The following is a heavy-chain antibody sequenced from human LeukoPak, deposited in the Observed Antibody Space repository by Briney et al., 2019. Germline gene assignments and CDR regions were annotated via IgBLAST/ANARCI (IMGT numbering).Heavy chain of an antibody. Sequence: GGSLRLSCAASGFTFSSYAMSWVRQAPGKGLEWVSAISGSGGSTYYADSVKGRFTVSRDNSKNTLYLQMNSLRAEDTAVYYCAKGFHTFGGVIVFDYWGQGTLVTVSS. CDR3: AKGFHTFGGVIVFDY. CDR1: GFTFSSYA. J-gene: IGHJ4*02. V-gene: IGHV3-23*01. CDR2: ISGSGGST. D-gene: IGHD3-16*02.